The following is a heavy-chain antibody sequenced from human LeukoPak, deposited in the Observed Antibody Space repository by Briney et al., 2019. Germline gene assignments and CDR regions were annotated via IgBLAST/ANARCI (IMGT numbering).Heavy chain of an antibody. Sequence: GGSLRLSCAASGFTFSSHAMSWVRQAPGKGLEWVSVISASGASTYNADSVKGRFTISRDNSKNTLYLQMNSLRVEDTAVYYCAKGLSTRPLYYFDYWGQGTLVTVSS. J-gene: IGHJ4*02. CDR3: AKGLSTRPLYYFDY. V-gene: IGHV3-23*01. CDR2: ISASGAST. D-gene: IGHD6-6*01. CDR1: GFTFSSHA.